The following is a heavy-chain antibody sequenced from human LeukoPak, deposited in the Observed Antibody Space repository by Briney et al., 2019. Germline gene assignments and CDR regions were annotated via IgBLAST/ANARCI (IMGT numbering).Heavy chain of an antibody. CDR3: AKDRCSNGVGCYYYYMDV. V-gene: IGHV3-74*01. J-gene: IGHJ6*03. D-gene: IGHD2-8*01. Sequence: GGSLRLSCAAAGFTFSSYWMHWVRQAPGKGLVWVSRINSDGSSTSYADSVKGRFTISRDNAKNTLYLQMNSLRAEDTAVYYCAKDRCSNGVGCYYYYMDVWGKGTSVTISS. CDR1: GFTFSSYW. CDR2: INSDGSST.